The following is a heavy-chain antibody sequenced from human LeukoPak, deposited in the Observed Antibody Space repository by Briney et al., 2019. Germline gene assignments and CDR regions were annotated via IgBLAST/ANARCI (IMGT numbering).Heavy chain of an antibody. D-gene: IGHD3-9*01. CDR2: ISGSGGST. V-gene: IGHV3-23*01. CDR3: AKDKVDILTGYYAR. J-gene: IGHJ4*02. Sequence: PGGTLRLSCAASGFTFSSYGMSWVRQAPGKGLEWVSAISGSGGSTYYADSVKGRFTISRDNSKNTLYLQMNSLRAEDTAVYYCAKDKVDILTGYYARWGQGTLVTVSS. CDR1: GFTFSSYG.